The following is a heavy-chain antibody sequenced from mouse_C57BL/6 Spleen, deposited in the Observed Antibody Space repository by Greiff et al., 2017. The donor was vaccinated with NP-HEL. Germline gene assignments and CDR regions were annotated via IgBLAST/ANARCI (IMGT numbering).Heavy chain of an antibody. CDR1: GFSLTSYG. J-gene: IGHJ3*01. CDR2: IWSGGST. V-gene: IGHV2-2*01. D-gene: IGHD2-4*01. CDR3: ASSPLYDYDEGFAY. Sequence: VQGVESGPGLVQPSQSLSITCTVSGFSLTSYGVHWVRQSPGKGLEWLGVIWSGGSTDYNAAFISRLSISKDNSKSQVFFKMNSLQADDTAIYYCASSPLYDYDEGFAYWGQGTLVTVSA.